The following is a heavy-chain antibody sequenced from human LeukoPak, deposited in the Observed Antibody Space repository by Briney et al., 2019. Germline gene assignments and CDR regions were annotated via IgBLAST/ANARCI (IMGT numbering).Heavy chain of an antibody. D-gene: IGHD5-18*01. CDR3: AHVDTGMADFDY. Sequence: SGPTLVNPTQTLTLTCNFSGFSLSTSGVGVGWIRQPPGKALEWLAVIYWDDDKRYSPSLKSRLTITKDTSKNQVVLTMTNVDPVDTATYYCAHVDTGMADFDYWGQGTLVTVSS. J-gene: IGHJ4*02. CDR1: GFSLSTSGVG. V-gene: IGHV2-5*02. CDR2: IYWDDDK.